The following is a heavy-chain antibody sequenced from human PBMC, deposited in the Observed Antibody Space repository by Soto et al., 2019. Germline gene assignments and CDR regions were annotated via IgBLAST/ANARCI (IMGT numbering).Heavy chain of an antibody. Sequence: PGGSRRLSCAASGFTFSSYAMSWVRQAPGKGLEWVSAISGSGGSTYYADSVKGRFTIARDNSKNTLYLQMNSLRAEDTAVYYCAKVKSPYYYYYMDVWGKGTTVTVSS. CDR2: ISGSGGST. J-gene: IGHJ6*03. CDR1: GFTFSSYA. CDR3: AKVKSPYYYYYMDV. V-gene: IGHV3-23*01.